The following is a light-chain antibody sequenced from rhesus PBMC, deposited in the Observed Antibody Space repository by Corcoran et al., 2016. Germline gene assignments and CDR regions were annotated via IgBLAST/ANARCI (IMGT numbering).Light chain of an antibody. CDR1: QAINSW. CDR3: QHHDSYPYS. Sequence: DIQMTQSPSSLSASVGDRVTITCQASQAINSWLAWYKQKPGKDPKLLIYAASSLQSGAPSRFSGSGSWTDFTLTISSRQPEDFATYYCQHHDSYPYSFGQGTKVEIK. CDR2: AAS. J-gene: IGKJ2*01. V-gene: IGKV1-33*02.